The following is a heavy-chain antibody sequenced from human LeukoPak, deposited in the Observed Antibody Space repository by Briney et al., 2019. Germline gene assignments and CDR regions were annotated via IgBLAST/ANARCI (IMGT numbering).Heavy chain of an antibody. CDR1: GYSFPSYW. Sequence: GESLKISCKGSGYSFPSYWIAWVRQMPGKGLECMGIIYPGDSDTRYSPSFQGQVTISVDKSISTAYLQWSSLKASDTAVYYCARSRDGYYSFDYWGQGTLVTASS. D-gene: IGHD5-24*01. V-gene: IGHV5-51*01. CDR2: IYPGDSDT. CDR3: ARSRDGYYSFDY. J-gene: IGHJ4*02.